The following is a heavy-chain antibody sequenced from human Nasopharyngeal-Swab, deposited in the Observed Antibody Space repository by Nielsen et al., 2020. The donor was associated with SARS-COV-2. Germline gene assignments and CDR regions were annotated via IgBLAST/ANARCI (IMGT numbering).Heavy chain of an antibody. CDR1: GFTFSDYY. Sequence: GGSLRLSCAASGFTFSDYYMSWIRQAPGKGLEWVSYISSSGSTIYYADSVKGRFTISRDNAKNSLYLQMNSLRAEDTAVYYCARWTSYDYVWGSYRFSYYFDYWGQGTLVTVSS. V-gene: IGHV3-11*01. CDR3: ARWTSYDYVWGSYRFSYYFDY. D-gene: IGHD3-16*02. J-gene: IGHJ4*02. CDR2: ISSSGSTI.